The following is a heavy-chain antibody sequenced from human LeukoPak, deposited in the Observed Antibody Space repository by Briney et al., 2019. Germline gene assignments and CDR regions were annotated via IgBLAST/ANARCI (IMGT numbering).Heavy chain of an antibody. CDR1: GGTFSSYA. Sequence: GASVKVSCKASGGTFSSYAISWVRQAPGQGLEWVGGIIPIFGTANYAQKFQGRVTITADESTSTAYMELSSLRSEDTAVYYCARDRNYYDSSGYYVIWGQGTMVTVSS. D-gene: IGHD3-22*01. CDR2: IIPIFGTA. V-gene: IGHV1-69*13. J-gene: IGHJ3*02. CDR3: ARDRNYYDSSGYYVI.